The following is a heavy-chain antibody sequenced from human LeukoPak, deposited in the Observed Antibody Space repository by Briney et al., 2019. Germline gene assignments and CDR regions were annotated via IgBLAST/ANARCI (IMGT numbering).Heavy chain of an antibody. J-gene: IGHJ4*02. CDR1: GFTFSSYW. D-gene: IGHD3-22*01. CDR3: ARGHYDSSGYLDY. V-gene: IGHV3-21*01. Sequence: GGSLRLSCAASGFTFSSYWMNWVRQAPGKGLEWVSSISSSSSYIYYADSVKGRFTISRDNAKNSLYLQMNSLRAEDTAVYYCARGHYDSSGYLDYWGQGTLVTVSS. CDR2: ISSSSSYI.